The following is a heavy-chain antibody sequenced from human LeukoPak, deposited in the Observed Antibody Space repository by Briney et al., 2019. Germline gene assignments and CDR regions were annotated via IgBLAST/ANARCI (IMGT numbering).Heavy chain of an antibody. D-gene: IGHD4-17*01. V-gene: IGHV1-69*13. CDR1: GGTFSSYA. CDR3: ARDMVHDFYDYGAPRPFDY. J-gene: IGHJ4*02. Sequence: GASVKVSCKASGGTFSSYAISWVRQAPGQGLEWMGGIIPIFGTANYAQKFQGRVTITADESTSTAYMELSSLRSEDTAVYYCARDMVHDFYDYGAPRPFDYWGQGTLVTVSS. CDR2: IIPIFGTA.